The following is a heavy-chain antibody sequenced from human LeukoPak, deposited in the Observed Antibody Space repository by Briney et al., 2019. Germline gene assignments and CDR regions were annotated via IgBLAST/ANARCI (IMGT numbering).Heavy chain of an antibody. J-gene: IGHJ4*02. D-gene: IGHD3-22*01. Sequence: SETLSLTCAVYGGSFSGYYWSWIRQPPGKGLEWIGEINHSGSTNYKTSLKSRVTISVDTSKNQFSLGLSSVTAADTAVYYCARHGPLHYDSSLSGLYYFDYWGQGTLVTVSS. CDR1: GGSFSGYY. V-gene: IGHV4-34*01. CDR2: INHSGST. CDR3: ARHGPLHYDSSLSGLYYFDY.